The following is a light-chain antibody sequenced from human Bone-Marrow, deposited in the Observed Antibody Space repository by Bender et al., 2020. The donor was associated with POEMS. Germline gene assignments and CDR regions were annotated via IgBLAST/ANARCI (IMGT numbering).Light chain of an antibody. V-gene: IGLV2-18*02. CDR1: SSDIGSYNR. J-gene: IGLJ3*02. CDR3: TSYTNSSIWV. CDR2: EVN. Sequence: QSALTQPPSVSGSPGQSVTIYCTGTSSDIGSYNRVFWYQQSPGTAPELMIYEVNNRPSGVPDRFSGSKSGNTASLTISRLQAEDEADYYCTSYTNSSIWVFGGGTKVTVL.